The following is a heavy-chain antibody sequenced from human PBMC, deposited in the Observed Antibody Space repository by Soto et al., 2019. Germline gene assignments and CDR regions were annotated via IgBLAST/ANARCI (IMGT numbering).Heavy chain of an antibody. CDR1: GFTFSSYS. Sequence: EVQLLESGGGLVQPGGSLRLSCAASGFTFSSYSMSWVRQAPGKGLEWVSAISGSGGSTYYADSVKGRFTISRDNAKNKVSLEMNSVRAEDKSVYYCAKDLRLGHGGKGTLVTVSS. CDR2: ISGSGGST. J-gene: IGHJ4*02. D-gene: IGHD3-16*01. CDR3: AKDLRLGH. V-gene: IGHV3-23*01.